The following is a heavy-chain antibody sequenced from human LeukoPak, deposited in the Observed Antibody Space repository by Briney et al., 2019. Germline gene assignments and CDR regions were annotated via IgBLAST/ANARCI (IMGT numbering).Heavy chain of an antibody. CDR3: ARLTFIAAAGADAFDI. J-gene: IGHJ3*02. CDR2: ISSSSSTI. V-gene: IGHV3-48*01. D-gene: IGHD6-13*01. CDR1: GFTFSSYS. Sequence: GGSLRLSCAASGFTFSSYSMNWVRQAPGKGLEWVSYISSSSSTIYYADSVKGRFTISRDNAKNSLYLQMNSLRAEDTAVYYCARLTFIAAAGADAFDIWGQGTMVTVSS.